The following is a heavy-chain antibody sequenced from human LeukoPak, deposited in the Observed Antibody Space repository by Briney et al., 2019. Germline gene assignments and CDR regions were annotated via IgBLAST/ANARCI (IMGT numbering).Heavy chain of an antibody. V-gene: IGHV3-33*01. D-gene: IGHD1-26*01. CDR3: ARLNRGSYYYHGMDV. Sequence: PGGSLRLSCAASGFTFSSYGMNWVRQAPGKGLEWVAVIWYGGSSQYYADTVKGRFTISRDNSNNTLFLQMNSLRVEDTAVYYCARLNRGSYYYHGMDVWGQGTTVTVSS. J-gene: IGHJ6*02. CDR2: IWYGGSSQ. CDR1: GFTFSSYG.